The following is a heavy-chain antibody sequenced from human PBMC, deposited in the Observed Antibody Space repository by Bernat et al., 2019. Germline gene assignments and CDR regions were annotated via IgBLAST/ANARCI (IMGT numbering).Heavy chain of an antibody. CDR3: AEDGGYCSGGSCYLDY. Sequence: QVQLVESGGGVVQPGRSLRLSCAASGFTFSSYGMHWVRQAPGKGLEWVAVISYDGSNKYYADSVKGRFTISRDNSKNTLYLQMNSLRAEDTAVYYCAEDGGYCSGGSCYLDYWGQGTLVTVSS. CDR2: ISYDGSNK. D-gene: IGHD2-15*01. V-gene: IGHV3-30*18. CDR1: GFTFSSYG. J-gene: IGHJ4*02.